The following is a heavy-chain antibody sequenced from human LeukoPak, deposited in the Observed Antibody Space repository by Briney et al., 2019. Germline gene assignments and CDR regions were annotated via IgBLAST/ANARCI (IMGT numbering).Heavy chain of an antibody. J-gene: IGHJ3*02. CDR2: ISSSSSYI. CDR3: AREASSSVRAFDI. Sequence: GSLRLSCAASGFTFSSYSMNWVRQAPGKGLEWVSSISSSSSYIYYADSVKGRFTISRDNAKNSLYLQMNSLRAKDTAVYYCAREASSSVRAFDIWGQGTMVTVSS. CDR1: GFTFSSYS. V-gene: IGHV3-21*01. D-gene: IGHD6-13*01.